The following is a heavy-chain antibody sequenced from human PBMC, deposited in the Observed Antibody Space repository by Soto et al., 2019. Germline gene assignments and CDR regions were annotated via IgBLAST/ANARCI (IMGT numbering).Heavy chain of an antibody. CDR2: IWYDGGNK. J-gene: IGHJ6*02. V-gene: IGHV3-33*01. Sequence: VGSLRLSCAASGFTFSNYGMHWVRQAPGKGLEWVAVIWYDGGNKYYADSVKGRFTISRDNSKNTLYLQMNSLRAEDTAVYYCARDDIPGREVAIYGLDVCGQGTTVTVSS. CDR3: ARDDIPGREVAIYGLDV. D-gene: IGHD6-19*01. CDR1: GFTFSNYG.